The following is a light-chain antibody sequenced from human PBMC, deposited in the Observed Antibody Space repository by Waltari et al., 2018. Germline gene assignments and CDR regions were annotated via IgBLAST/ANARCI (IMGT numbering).Light chain of an antibody. CDR2: KDT. J-gene: IGLJ3*02. CDR3: QSADSRGSYHWV. V-gene: IGLV3-25*03. Sequence: SYELTQPPSVSVSPGPPATIPFPGRVLPNQHAYWYQQKPGQAPVLVMKKDTERPSGIPERFSGSSSGATVALTISGVQAEDEADYYCQSADSRGSYHWVFGGGTKLTVL. CDR1: VLPNQH.